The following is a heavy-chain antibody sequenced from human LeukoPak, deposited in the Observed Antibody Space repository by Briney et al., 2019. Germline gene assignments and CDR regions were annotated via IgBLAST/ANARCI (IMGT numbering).Heavy chain of an antibody. Sequence: GGSLRLSCAASGFTFSEHYFSWIRQAPGKGLEWVSYIDRSGTTTYFADSVKGRFTISRDNAKNSLYLQMNSLRADDTAMYYCERGHYGLDFWGQGVLVTVSS. CDR3: ERGHYGLDF. CDR2: IDRSGTTT. J-gene: IGHJ4*02. D-gene: IGHD4-17*01. V-gene: IGHV3-11*01. CDR1: GFTFSEHY.